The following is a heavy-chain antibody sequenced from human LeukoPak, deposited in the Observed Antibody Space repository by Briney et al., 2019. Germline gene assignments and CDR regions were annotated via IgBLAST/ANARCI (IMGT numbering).Heavy chain of an antibody. V-gene: IGHV3-53*01. CDR2: VHRGGT. CDR3: ARINIRGHVDSFDY. D-gene: IGHD5-12*01. Sequence: GGSLRLSCAVSGFPVSTNYVNWVRQAPGKGLEWVSVVHRGGTYYADSVKGRFSISRDNSKNTVYLQKSGLRAEDTAVYYCARINIRGHVDSFDYWGQGTLVTVSS. CDR1: GFPVSTNY. J-gene: IGHJ4*02.